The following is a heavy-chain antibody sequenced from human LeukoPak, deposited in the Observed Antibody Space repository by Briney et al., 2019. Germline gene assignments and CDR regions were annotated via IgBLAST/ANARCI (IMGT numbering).Heavy chain of an antibody. J-gene: IGHJ6*02. CDR2: ISYDGNNE. V-gene: IGHV3-30*04. CDR1: GFTFGAYA. CDR3: ARLISSGYYYYYYGMDV. D-gene: IGHD3-22*01. Sequence: GGSLRLSCAASGFTFGAYAMHWVRQSPGKGLEWVALISYDGNNEWYADSVKGRFTVSRDNSKNTLYLQMNSLRVEDTAVYYCARLISSGYYYYYYGMDVWGQGTTVTVSS.